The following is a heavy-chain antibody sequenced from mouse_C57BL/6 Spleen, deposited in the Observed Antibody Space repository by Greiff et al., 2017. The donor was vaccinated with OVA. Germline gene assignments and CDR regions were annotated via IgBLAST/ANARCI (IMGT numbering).Heavy chain of an antibody. D-gene: IGHD2-3*01. CDR2: INPSNGGT. CDR3: ARSPYSYDGYFYFDV. Sequence: QVQLQQPGTELVKPGASVKLSCKASGYTFTSYWMHWVKQRPGQGLEWIGNINPSNGGTNYNEKFKSKATLTVDKSSSTAYMQLSSLTSEDSAVYYCARSPYSYDGYFYFDVWGTGTTVTVSS. CDR1: GYTFTSYW. J-gene: IGHJ1*03. V-gene: IGHV1-53*01.